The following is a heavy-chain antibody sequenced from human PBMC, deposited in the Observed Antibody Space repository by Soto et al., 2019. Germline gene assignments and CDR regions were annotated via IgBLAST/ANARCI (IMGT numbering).Heavy chain of an antibody. CDR3: AKDQGSSWYEIDY. Sequence: EVQLVESGGGLVQPGGSLRLSCAASGFTFSNYAVTWVRQAPGKGLEWVSTISGSGGSTYYADSVKGRFTISRDNSKNTLYLQMNSLRAEDTAVYYCAKDQGSSWYEIDYWGQGTPVTVSS. CDR2: ISGSGGST. D-gene: IGHD6-13*01. J-gene: IGHJ4*02. V-gene: IGHV3-23*04. CDR1: GFTFSNYA.